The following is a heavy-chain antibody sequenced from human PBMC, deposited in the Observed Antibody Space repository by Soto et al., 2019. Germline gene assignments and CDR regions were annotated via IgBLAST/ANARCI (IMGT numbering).Heavy chain of an antibody. V-gene: IGHV4-31*03. CDR2: IYYSGST. D-gene: IGHD2-2*01. CDR1: GGSISSGGYY. CDR3: ARDRKGYCSSTSCSAYGMDV. Sequence: SETLSLTCTVSGGSISSGGYYWSWIRQHPGKGLEWIGYIYYSGSTYYNPSLKSRVTISVDTSKNQFSLKLSSVTAADTAVYYCARDRKGYCSSTSCSAYGMDVWGQGTTVTVSS. J-gene: IGHJ6*02.